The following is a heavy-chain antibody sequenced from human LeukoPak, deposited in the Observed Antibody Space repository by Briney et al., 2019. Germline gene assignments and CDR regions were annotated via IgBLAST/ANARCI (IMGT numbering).Heavy chain of an antibody. CDR1: GFTLKSYW. J-gene: IGHJ5*02. CDR2: ISSSGSTI. D-gene: IGHD2-2*02. V-gene: IGHV3-11*04. Sequence: PGGSLRLSCVASGFTLKSYWMSWVRQAPGKGLEWVSYISSSGSTIYYADSVKGRFTISRDNAKNSLYLQMNSLRAEDTAVYYCATLGDIVVVPAAISYGGNWFDPWGQGTLVTVSS. CDR3: ATLGDIVVVPAAISYGGNWFDP.